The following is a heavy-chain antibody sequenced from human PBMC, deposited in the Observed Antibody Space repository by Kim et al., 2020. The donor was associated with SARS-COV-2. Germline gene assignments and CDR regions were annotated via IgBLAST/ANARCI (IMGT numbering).Heavy chain of an antibody. D-gene: IGHD2-2*01. CDR2: IYYSGST. CDR3: ARAPIPAPYYYYGMDV. V-gene: IGHV4-31*03. CDR1: GGSISSGGYY. J-gene: IGHJ6*02. Sequence: SETLSLTCTVSGGSISSGGYYWSWIRQHPGKGLEWIGYIYYSGSTYYNPSLKSRVTISVDTSKNQFSLKLSSVTAADTAVYYCARAPIPAPYYYYGMDVWGQGTTVTVSS.